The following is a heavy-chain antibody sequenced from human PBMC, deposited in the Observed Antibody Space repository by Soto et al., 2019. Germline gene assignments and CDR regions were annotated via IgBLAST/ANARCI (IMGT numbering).Heavy chain of an antibody. V-gene: IGHV3-48*03. CDR3: ARGVYDSSGYYPFYFDY. CDR2: ISRSGSTI. J-gene: IGHJ4*02. Sequence: GGTLRLPCAASGFTLSSYEMNWVRQARGKGLERVSYISRSGSTIYYADSVKGRFTISRDNAKNSLYLQMNSLRAEDTAVYYCARGVYDSSGYYPFYFDYWGQGTLVTVSS. CDR1: GFTLSSYE. D-gene: IGHD3-22*01.